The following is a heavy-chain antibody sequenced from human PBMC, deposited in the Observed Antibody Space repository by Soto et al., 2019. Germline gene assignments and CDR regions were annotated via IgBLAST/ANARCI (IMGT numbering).Heavy chain of an antibody. Sequence: PGGSLRLSCAASGFTFSSYSMRWVGQAPGKGLLCFSAISGSGGSTYYADSVKGRFTISRDNSKNTLYLQMNSLGADDTALYYCVREHLYFNDVFGRPLNGLDMWGPGTMLSVSS. CDR1: GFTFSSYS. D-gene: IGHD2-8*01. V-gene: IGHV3-23*01. J-gene: IGHJ3*02. CDR3: VREHLYFNDVFGRPLNGLDM. CDR2: ISGSGGST.